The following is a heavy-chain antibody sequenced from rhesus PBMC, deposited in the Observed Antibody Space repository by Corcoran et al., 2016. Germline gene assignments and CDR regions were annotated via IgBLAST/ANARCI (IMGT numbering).Heavy chain of an antibody. Sequence: QVQLQESGPGVVKPSETLSLTCAVSGGSISDSYRWSWIRQPPGKGLEWIGYIYGSSTSTNDNPSIKSRVTISKDTSKNQVSLKLSSVTAADTAVYYCARGTDWSGNDYWGQGVLVTVSS. CDR2: IYGSSTST. D-gene: IGHD3-22*01. V-gene: IGHV4S10*01. J-gene: IGHJ4*01. CDR3: ARGTDWSGNDY. CDR1: GGSISDSYR.